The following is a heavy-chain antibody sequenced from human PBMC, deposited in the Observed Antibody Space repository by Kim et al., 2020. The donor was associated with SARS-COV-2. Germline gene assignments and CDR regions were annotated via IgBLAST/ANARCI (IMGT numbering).Heavy chain of an antibody. V-gene: IGHV3-48*02. J-gene: IGHJ3*02. Sequence: GGSLRLSCAASGFTFSSYSMNWVRQAPGKGLEWVSYISSSSSTIYYADSVKGRFTISRDNAKNSLYLQMNSLGDEDTAVYYCTRDGLRYNQIEDAFDIWGQGTMVTVSS. CDR1: GFTFSSYS. CDR3: TRDGLRYNQIEDAFDI. CDR2: ISSSSSTI. D-gene: IGHD3-9*01.